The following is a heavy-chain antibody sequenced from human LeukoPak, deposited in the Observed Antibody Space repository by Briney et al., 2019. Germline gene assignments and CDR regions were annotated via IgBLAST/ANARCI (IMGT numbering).Heavy chain of an antibody. CDR1: GFTVNSNY. CDR3: ATTPYYAEGDY. D-gene: IGHD3-10*01. V-gene: IGHV3-53*01. Sequence: PGGSLRLSCAASGFTVNSNYMSWVRQAPGKGLEWVSVIYSGGSTYYADSVKGRFTISRDNSKNTLYLQMNSLRAEDTAVYYCATTPYYAEGDYWGQGTLVTVSS. CDR2: IYSGGST. J-gene: IGHJ4*02.